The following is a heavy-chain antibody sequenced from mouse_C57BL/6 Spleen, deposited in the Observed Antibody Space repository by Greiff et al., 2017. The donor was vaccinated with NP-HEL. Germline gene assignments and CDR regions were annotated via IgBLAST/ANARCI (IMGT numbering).Heavy chain of an antibody. V-gene: IGHV3-6*01. J-gene: IGHJ4*01. CDR1: GYSITSGYY. CDR3: AREGRRGYAMDY. D-gene: IGHD3-3*01. Sequence: EVKLMESGPGLVKPSRSLSLTCSVTGYSITSGYYWNWIRQFPGNKLEWMGYISYDGSNNYNPSLKNRISITRDTSKNQFFLKLNSVTTEDTATYYCAREGRRGYAMDYWGQGTSVTVSS. CDR2: ISYDGSN.